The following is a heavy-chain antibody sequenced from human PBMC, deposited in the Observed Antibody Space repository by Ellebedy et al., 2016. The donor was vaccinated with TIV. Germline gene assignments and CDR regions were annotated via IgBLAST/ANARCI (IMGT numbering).Heavy chain of an antibody. J-gene: IGHJ5*01. CDR1: GGSFSGHY. V-gene: IGHV4-34*01. CDR2: VYYSGNT. CDR3: ARNPPTYNWVDS. Sequence: SETLSLTCAVYGGSFSGHYWSWIRQTPGKGLEWIGSVYYSGNTDYNPSLKSRVTIFVDTSKNQFSRKLRSVTAADTAVYYCARNPPTYNWVDSWGQGTLVTVSS.